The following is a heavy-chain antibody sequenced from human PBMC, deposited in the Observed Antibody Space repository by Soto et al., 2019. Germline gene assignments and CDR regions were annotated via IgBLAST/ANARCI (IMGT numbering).Heavy chain of an antibody. J-gene: IGHJ6*02. CDR3: AKASSLPDV. V-gene: IGHV3-23*01. CDR2: ISGSGDST. Sequence: GSLRLSCAASGFTFSNDAMGRVRQAPGKGLERVSGISGSGDSTFYADSVKGRFTISRDNSENTLYLQMNSLRVEYTAVYDCAKASSLPDVWGQGTTVTVSS. CDR1: GFTFSNDA.